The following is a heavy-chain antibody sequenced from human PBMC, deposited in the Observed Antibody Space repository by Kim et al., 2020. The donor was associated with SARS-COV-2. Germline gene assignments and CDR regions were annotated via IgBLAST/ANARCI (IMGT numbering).Heavy chain of an antibody. Sequence: GESLKISCKGSGYSFTSYWISWVRQMPGKGLEWMGRIDPSDSYTNYSPSFQGHVTISADKSISTAYLQWSSLKASDTAMYYCARLVSGSYYVYWFDPWGQGTLVTVSS. CDR1: GYSFTSYW. CDR2: IDPSDSYT. V-gene: IGHV5-10-1*01. CDR3: ARLVSGSYYVYWFDP. D-gene: IGHD1-26*01. J-gene: IGHJ5*02.